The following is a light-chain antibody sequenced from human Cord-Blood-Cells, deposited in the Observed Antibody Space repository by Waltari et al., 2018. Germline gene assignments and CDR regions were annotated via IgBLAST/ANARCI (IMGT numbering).Light chain of an antibody. V-gene: IGKV1-9*01. CDR1: PGLSSS. J-gene: IGKJ5*01. CDR3: QQLNSYPIT. CDR2: AAS. Sequence: QLTQSPSSLSASVGDRGTITCRASPGLSSSLAWYQQKPGKAPKLLIYAASTLQRGVPSRFSGSGSGTDFTLTISSLQPEDFATYYCQQLNSYPITFGQGTRLEIK.